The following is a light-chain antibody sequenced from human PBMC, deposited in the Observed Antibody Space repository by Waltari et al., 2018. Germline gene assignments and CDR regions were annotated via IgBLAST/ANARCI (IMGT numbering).Light chain of an antibody. J-gene: IGLJ2*01. CDR2: GKD. Sequence: SSELTQDPAVSVALGQTVRITCQGDGLRISYASWYQQRPGQAPILVSNGKDNRPSGIPDRFSGSRSGNTASLTIPGAQAEDEADYYCNSRDSSGDQPVIFGGGTKLTVL. V-gene: IGLV3-19*01. CDR3: NSRDSSGDQPVI. CDR1: GLRISY.